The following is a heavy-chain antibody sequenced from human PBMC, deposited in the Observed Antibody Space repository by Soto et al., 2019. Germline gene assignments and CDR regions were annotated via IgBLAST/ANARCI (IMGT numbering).Heavy chain of an antibody. V-gene: IGHV3-33*01. CDR2: IWYDGSNK. CDR1: GFTFSSYS. J-gene: IGHJ6*02. CDR3: ARYCSGGSCYPLLYYYYYGMDF. Sequence: GGSLRLSCAASGFTFSSYSMHWVRQAPGKELEWVAVIWYDGSNKYYADSVKGRFTISRDNSKNTLYLQMNSLRAEDTAVYYCARYCSGGSCYPLLYYYYYGMDFWGQGTTVTVSS. D-gene: IGHD2-15*01.